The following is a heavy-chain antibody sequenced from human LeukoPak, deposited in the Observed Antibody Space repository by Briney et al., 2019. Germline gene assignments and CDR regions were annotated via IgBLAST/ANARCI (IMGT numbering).Heavy chain of an antibody. Sequence: GGSLRLSCAASGFTFSSYSMNWVRQAPGKGLEWVSYISSSSSTIYYADSVKGRFTISRDNAKNSLYLQMNSLRAEDTAVYYCARDPYYYDSSGYYYPYYFDYWGQGTLVTVSS. CDR1: GFTFSSYS. CDR3: ARDPYYYDSSGYYYPYYFDY. J-gene: IGHJ4*02. D-gene: IGHD3-22*01. CDR2: ISSSSSTI. V-gene: IGHV3-48*01.